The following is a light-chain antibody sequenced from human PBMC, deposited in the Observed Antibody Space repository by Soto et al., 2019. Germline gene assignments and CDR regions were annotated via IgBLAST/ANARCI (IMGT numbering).Light chain of an antibody. CDR2: DNT. CDR3: QSYDSSLSGSV. Sequence: QSVLTQSPSVSGAPGQRVTISCTGSSSNIGAGYDVHWYQQLPGTAPKLLIYDNTNRPSGVPDRFSGSKSGTSASLAITGLQAEDEAEYYCQSYDSSLSGSVFGGGTQLTAL. J-gene: IGLJ7*02. CDR1: SSNIGAGYD. V-gene: IGLV1-40*01.